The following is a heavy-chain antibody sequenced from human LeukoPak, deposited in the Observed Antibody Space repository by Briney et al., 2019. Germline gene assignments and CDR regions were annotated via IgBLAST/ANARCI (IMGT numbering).Heavy chain of an antibody. J-gene: IGHJ6*03. Sequence: PGGSLRLSCAASGFTFSRYSMTWVRQAPGKGLEWLSYISSGGGTIYYADSLKGRFTISRDNAKNSLYLQMNSLRAEDTAVYYCAKYSPEEYYYYYMDVWGKGTTVTVSS. V-gene: IGHV3-48*01. CDR1: GFTFSRYS. CDR2: ISSGGGTI. CDR3: AKYSPEEYYYYYMDV. D-gene: IGHD1-14*01.